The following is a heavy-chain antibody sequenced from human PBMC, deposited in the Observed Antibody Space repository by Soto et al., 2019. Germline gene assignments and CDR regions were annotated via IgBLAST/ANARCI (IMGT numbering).Heavy chain of an antibody. CDR1: DGSSSSSSYY. D-gene: IGHD3-3*01. CDR3: ARLNDFWSGYPNSYYYYGMDV. V-gene: IGHV4-39*01. J-gene: IGHJ6*02. Sequence: SVPLSLPCSVSDGSSSSSSYYWGRKRQPPGKGLEWIGSIYYSGSTYYNPSLKSRVTISVDTSKNQFSLKLSSVTAADTAVYYCARLNDFWSGYPNSYYYYGMDVWGQGTPVTVSS. CDR2: IYYSGST.